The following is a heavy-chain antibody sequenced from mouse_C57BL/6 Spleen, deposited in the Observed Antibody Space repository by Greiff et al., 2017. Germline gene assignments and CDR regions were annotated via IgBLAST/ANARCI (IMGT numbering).Heavy chain of an antibody. D-gene: IGHD2-4*01. CDR3: VIYYDYGDAMDY. CDR2: IYPGSGST. Sequence: QVQLQQSGAELVKPGASVKMSCKASGYTFTSYWITWVKQRPGQGLEWIGDIYPGSGSTNYNEKFKSKATLTVDTSSSTAYMQLSSLTSEDSAVYYCVIYYDYGDAMDYWGQGTSVTVSS. V-gene: IGHV1-55*01. J-gene: IGHJ4*01. CDR1: GYTFTSYW.